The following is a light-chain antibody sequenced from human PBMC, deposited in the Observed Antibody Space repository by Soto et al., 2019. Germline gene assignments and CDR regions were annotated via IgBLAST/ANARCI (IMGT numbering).Light chain of an antibody. CDR2: AAS. J-gene: IGKJ1*01. Sequence: EIVLTHSPGTLSLSPWEIATLSCRASQGVDSKYLAWYQQKPGQAPRILIFAASSRATGIPDRFSGSGSGTDFTLTISRLEPGDFAVYYCQQYGYSSWTFGQGTKVNIK. V-gene: IGKV3-20*01. CDR1: QGVDSKY. CDR3: QQYGYSSWT.